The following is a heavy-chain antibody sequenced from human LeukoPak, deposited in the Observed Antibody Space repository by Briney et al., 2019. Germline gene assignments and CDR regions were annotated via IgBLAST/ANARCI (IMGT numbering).Heavy chain of an antibody. D-gene: IGHD3/OR15-3a*01. Sequence: ASVTVSCKASGYTFTSYYMHWVRQAPGQGLEWMGIINPSGGSTNYAQKFQGRVTMTRDTSTSTVYMELSSLRSEDTAVYYCARRGLVAGIYDLVYGFDIWGHGTMVTVSS. CDR2: INPSGGST. J-gene: IGHJ3*02. CDR3: ARRGLVAGIYDLVYGFDI. V-gene: IGHV1-46*01. CDR1: GYTFTSYY.